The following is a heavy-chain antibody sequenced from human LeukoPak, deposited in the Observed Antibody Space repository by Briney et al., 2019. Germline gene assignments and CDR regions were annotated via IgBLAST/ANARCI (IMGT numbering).Heavy chain of an antibody. CDR1: GYTFTGYY. Sequence: GASVKVSCKASGYTFTGYYMHWVRQAPGQGLEWMGWINPNSGGTNYAQKFQGRVTMTRDTSISTAYMELSRLRSDDTAVYYCARESEVREQLALASFDPWGQGTLVTVSS. V-gene: IGHV1-2*02. D-gene: IGHD6-13*01. CDR2: INPNSGGT. CDR3: ARESEVREQLALASFDP. J-gene: IGHJ5*02.